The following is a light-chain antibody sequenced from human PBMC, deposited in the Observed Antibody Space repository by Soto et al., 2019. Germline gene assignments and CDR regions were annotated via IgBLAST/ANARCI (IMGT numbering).Light chain of an antibody. J-gene: IGLJ1*01. CDR1: SSDVGGYDY. CDR3: SSYTSSSTGV. Sequence: QSALTQPASVSGSPGQSITISCTGTSSDVGGYDYVSWYQQLPGKAPKLLIYDVNNRPSGVSHRFSGSKSGNTASLTISGLQAEDEADYYCSSYTSSSTGVFGTGTKVTVL. CDR2: DVN. V-gene: IGLV2-14*01.